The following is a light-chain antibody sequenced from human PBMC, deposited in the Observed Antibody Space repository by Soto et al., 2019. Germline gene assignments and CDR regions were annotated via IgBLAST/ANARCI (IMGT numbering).Light chain of an antibody. CDR1: QSLLHGNGHNY. J-gene: IGKJ5*01. CDR2: LAS. Sequence: DVVMTQSPLSLAVTPGEPASISCRSSQSLLHGNGHNYLDWYLQKPGQSPHLLIYLASNRAPGVPDRFSGSGSGTDFTLKISRVEAEDVGVYYCMQALQTPLTFGRGTRLEIK. V-gene: IGKV2-28*01. CDR3: MQALQTPLT.